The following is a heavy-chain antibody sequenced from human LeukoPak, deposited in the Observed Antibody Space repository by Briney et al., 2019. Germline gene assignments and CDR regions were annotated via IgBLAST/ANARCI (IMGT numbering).Heavy chain of an antibody. J-gene: IGHJ3*02. CDR1: GFTFSSYW. CDR2: INSDGSST. CDR3: ARYSHYCSSTSCSWAFDI. Sequence: GGSLRLSCAASGFTFSSYWMHWVRKAPGKGLEWVSAINSDGSSTSYADSVKGRFTISRDNAKNTLYLQMNSLRGEDTAVYYCARYSHYCSSTSCSWAFDIWGQGTMVTVSS. D-gene: IGHD2-2*01. V-gene: IGHV3-74*01.